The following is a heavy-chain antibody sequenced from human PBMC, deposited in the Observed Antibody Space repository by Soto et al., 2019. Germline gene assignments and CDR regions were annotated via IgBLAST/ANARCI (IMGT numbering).Heavy chain of an antibody. Sequence: PGGSLRLSCAASGFTFSSYSMNWVRQAPGKGLEWVSSISSSSSYIYYADSVKGRFTISRDNAKNSLYLQMNSLRAEDTAVYYCAREWLPGLNWFDPWGQGTLVTVSS. CDR1: GFTFSSYS. CDR2: ISSSSSYI. CDR3: AREWLPGLNWFDP. D-gene: IGHD5-12*01. V-gene: IGHV3-21*01. J-gene: IGHJ5*02.